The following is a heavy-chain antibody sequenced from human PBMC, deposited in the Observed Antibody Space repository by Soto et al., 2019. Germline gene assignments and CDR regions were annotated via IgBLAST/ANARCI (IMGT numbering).Heavy chain of an antibody. J-gene: IGHJ4*02. D-gene: IGHD3-16*01. CDR2: ISGYNGYT. CDR1: GYNFNTYG. CDR3: ARDRDYSHTDADIDY. V-gene: IGHV1-18*01. Sequence: GASVKVSCKTSGYNFNTYGIIWVRQAPGQGLEWMGWISGYNGYTKYTESLEDRVTLSTDTSTSTAYLELRSLRSGDTALYFCARDRDYSHTDADIDYWGQGXLVTVSS.